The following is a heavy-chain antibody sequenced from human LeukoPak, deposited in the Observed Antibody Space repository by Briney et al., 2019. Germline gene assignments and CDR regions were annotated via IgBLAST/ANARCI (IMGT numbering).Heavy chain of an antibody. CDR3: AKGQGRSVVPAADYYYYGMDV. D-gene: IGHD2-2*01. V-gene: IGHV3-9*01. J-gene: IGHJ6*02. CDR1: GFTFDDYA. CDR2: ISWNSGSI. Sequence: GGSLRLSCAASGFTFDDYAMHWVRQAPGKGLEWVSGISWNSGSIGYADSVKGRFTISRDNAKNSLYLQMNSLRAEDTALYYCAKGQGRSVVPAADYYYYGMDVWGQGTTVTVSS.